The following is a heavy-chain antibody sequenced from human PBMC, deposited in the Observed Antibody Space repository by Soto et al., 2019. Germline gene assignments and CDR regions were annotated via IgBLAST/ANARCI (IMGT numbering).Heavy chain of an antibody. Sequence: SETLSLTCTVSGGSVSSGSYYWSWIRQPPGKGLEWIGYIYYSGSTNYNPSLKSRVTISVDTSKNQFSLKLSSVTAADTAVYYCARDRRSWQQLLGYETSPNYFDYWGQGTLVTVSS. CDR3: ARDRRSWQQLLGYETSPNYFDY. CDR1: GGSVSSGSYY. CDR2: IYYSGST. J-gene: IGHJ4*02. D-gene: IGHD6-13*01. V-gene: IGHV4-61*01.